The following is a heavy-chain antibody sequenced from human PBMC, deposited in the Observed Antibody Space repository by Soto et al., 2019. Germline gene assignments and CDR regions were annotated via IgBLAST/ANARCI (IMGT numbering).Heavy chain of an antibody. D-gene: IGHD3-3*01. Sequence: PGGSLRFSCAASGFTFSNAWMSWVRQAPGKGLEWVGRIKSKTDGGTTDYAAPVKGRFTISRDDSKNTLYLQMNSLKTEDTAVYYCTTIFITIFGVVPYDAFDIWGQGTMVTVSS. CDR2: IKSKTDGGTT. CDR1: GFTFSNAW. J-gene: IGHJ3*02. V-gene: IGHV3-15*01. CDR3: TTIFITIFGVVPYDAFDI.